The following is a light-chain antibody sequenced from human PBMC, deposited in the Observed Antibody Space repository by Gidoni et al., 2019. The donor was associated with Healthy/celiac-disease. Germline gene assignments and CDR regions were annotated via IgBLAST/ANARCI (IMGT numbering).Light chain of an antibody. CDR3: QSYDSSLSGL. CDR1: SSNIGAGYD. CDR2: GNS. Sequence: QSVLTQPPSVSGAPGQRVTISCTRSSSNIGAGYDLHWYQQLPGTAPKLLIYGNSNRPSGVPDRFSGSKSGTSASLAITGLQAEDEADYYCQSYDSSLSGLFGGGTKLTVL. J-gene: IGLJ2*01. V-gene: IGLV1-40*01.